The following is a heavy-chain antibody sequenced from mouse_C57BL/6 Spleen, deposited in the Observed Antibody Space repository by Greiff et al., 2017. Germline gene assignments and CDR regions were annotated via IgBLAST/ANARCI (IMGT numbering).Heavy chain of an antibody. J-gene: IGHJ4*01. CDR1: GFTFSDYY. CDR2: INYDGSST. D-gene: IGHD1-1*01. CDR3: ARDHYYYGSPYAMDY. Sequence: EVMLVESEGGLVQPGSSMKLSCTASGFTFSDYYMAWVRQVPEKGLEWVANINYDGSSTYYLDSLKSRFIISRDNAKNILYLQMSSLKSEDTATYYCARDHYYYGSPYAMDYWGQGTSVTVSS. V-gene: IGHV5-16*01.